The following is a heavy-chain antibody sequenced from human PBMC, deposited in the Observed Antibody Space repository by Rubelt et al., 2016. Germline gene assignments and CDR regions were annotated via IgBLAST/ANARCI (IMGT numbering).Heavy chain of an antibody. Sequence: SSYVLHWVRQAPGKGLEWVAVISSNGNIKYYADSVNGRFTISRDNSKNTLFLHMTSLRGEDTAVYYCASGRDPFDYWGQGTLVTVSS. D-gene: IGHD2-21*02. CDR2: ISSNGNIK. CDR1: SSYV. V-gene: IGHV3-30*04. CDR3: ASGRDPFDY. J-gene: IGHJ4*02.